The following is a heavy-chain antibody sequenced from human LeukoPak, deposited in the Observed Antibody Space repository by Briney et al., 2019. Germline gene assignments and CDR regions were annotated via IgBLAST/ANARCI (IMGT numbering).Heavy chain of an antibody. Sequence: GASVKVSCKASGYTFTSYYVHWVRQAPGQGLEWMGIINPSGGSTRYAQKFQGRVTMTRDTSTSTVYMELSSLRSEDTAVYYCARDRATVTYHDAFDIWGQGTMVTVSS. V-gene: IGHV1-46*01. J-gene: IGHJ3*02. CDR1: GYTFTSYY. CDR2: INPSGGST. D-gene: IGHD4-17*01. CDR3: ARDRATVTYHDAFDI.